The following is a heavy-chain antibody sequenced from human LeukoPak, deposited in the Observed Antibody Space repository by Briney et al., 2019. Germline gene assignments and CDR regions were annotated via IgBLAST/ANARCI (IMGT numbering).Heavy chain of an antibody. Sequence: ASVKVSCKASGGTFSSYAISWVRQAPGQGLEWMGRINPNSGGTSYAQKFQGRVTMTRDTSISTAYMELSRLRSDDTAVYYCASRVSSGGENWFDPWGQGTLVTVSS. D-gene: IGHD6-19*01. J-gene: IGHJ5*02. V-gene: IGHV1-2*06. CDR3: ASRVSSGGENWFDP. CDR2: INPNSGGT. CDR1: GGTFSSYA.